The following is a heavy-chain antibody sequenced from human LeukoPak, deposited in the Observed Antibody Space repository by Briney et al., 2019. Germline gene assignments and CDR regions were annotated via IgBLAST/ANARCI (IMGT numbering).Heavy chain of an antibody. Sequence: PGGSLRLSCAASGFTFSGYIMIWVRQAPGRGLEWVSFIGTSGNTIYYADSVKGRFTVSRDNAKNSLYLLMNSLRAEDTAVYYCARDQWLDYWGQGTLVTVSS. CDR2: IGTSGNTI. V-gene: IGHV3-48*01. CDR3: ARDQWLDY. J-gene: IGHJ4*02. CDR1: GFTFSGYI. D-gene: IGHD6-19*01.